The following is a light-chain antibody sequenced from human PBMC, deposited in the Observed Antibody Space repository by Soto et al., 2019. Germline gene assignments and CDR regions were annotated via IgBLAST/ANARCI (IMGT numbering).Light chain of an antibody. CDR2: GAS. Sequence: EIVMTQSPATLSVSPGERATLSCRASQSVSSNLAWYQQKPGQAPRLLIYGASTRATGIPARFSGSGSGTEFTLTISSLRSEDFAFYYCQQYNNWPPPLTFGGGTKVEIK. J-gene: IGKJ4*01. V-gene: IGKV3-15*01. CDR1: QSVSSN. CDR3: QQYNNWPPPLT.